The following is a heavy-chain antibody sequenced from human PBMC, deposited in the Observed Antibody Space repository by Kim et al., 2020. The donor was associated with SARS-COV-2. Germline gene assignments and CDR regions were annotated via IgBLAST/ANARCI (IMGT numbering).Heavy chain of an antibody. V-gene: IGHV3-33*05. D-gene: IGHD6-13*01. Sequence: GGSLRLSCAASGFTFSSYGMHWVRQAPGKGLEWVAVISYDGSNKYYADSVKGRFTISRDNSKNTLYLQMNSLRAEDTAVYYCARGLVGGQQLVGGFDYWGQGTLVTVSS. CDR1: GFTFSSYG. CDR3: ARGLVGGQQLVGGFDY. CDR2: ISYDGSNK. J-gene: IGHJ4*02.